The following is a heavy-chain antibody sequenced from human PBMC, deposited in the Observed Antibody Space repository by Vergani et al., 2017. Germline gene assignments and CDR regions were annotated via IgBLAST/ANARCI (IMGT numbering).Heavy chain of an antibody. V-gene: IGHV3-30*02. J-gene: IGHJ6*02. CDR2: LRYDGSNE. D-gene: IGHD2-2*01. Sequence: QVQLVESGGGVVQPGGSLRLSCAASGFSFSTYGMHWVRQAPGRGLDWVAFLRYDGSNEFYGDAVKGRFIISRDNSKNMLSLEMHSLRPEDTAVYYCANSYCSSLSCYAFYGMEVWGQGTTVTVSS. CDR3: ANSYCSSLSCYAFYGMEV. CDR1: GFSFSTYG.